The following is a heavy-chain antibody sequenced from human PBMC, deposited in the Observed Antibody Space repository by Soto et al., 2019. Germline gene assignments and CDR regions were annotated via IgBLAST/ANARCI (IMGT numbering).Heavy chain of an antibody. V-gene: IGHV3-33*01. CDR1: GFTFSNYG. CDR2: TWYEGSNK. D-gene: IGHD4-17*01. Sequence: QVQLVESGGGVVQPGRSLRLSCAASGFTFSNYGMHWVRQAPGKELGWVAVTWYEGSNKYYADSVKGRFTISRDNSKNTLYLQMNSLRAEDTAVYYCARDLADYGDYVQYYFDYWGQGTLVTVSS. J-gene: IGHJ4*02. CDR3: ARDLADYGDYVQYYFDY.